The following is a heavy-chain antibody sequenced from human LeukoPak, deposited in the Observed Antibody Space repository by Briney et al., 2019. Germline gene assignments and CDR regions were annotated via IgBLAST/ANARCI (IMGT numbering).Heavy chain of an antibody. CDR1: AVSISSGSYY. D-gene: IGHD1-26*01. CDR3: ARGRSGSYSEFDY. CDR2: IYTSGST. V-gene: IGHV4-61*02. J-gene: IGHJ4*02. Sequence: SETLSLTCTVSAVSISSGSYYWSWIRQPAGKGLEWIGRIYTSGSTNYNPSLQSRVTMSVDTSKNQFSLKLSSVTAADTAVYYCARGRSGSYSEFDYWGQGTLVTVSS.